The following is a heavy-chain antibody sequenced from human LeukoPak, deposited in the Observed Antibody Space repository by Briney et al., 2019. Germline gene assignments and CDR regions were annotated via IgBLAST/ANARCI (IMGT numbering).Heavy chain of an antibody. V-gene: IGHV3-64*01. J-gene: IGHJ4*02. CDR3: ARDPDSSGAFDY. CDR1: GFSFSGDY. Sequence: GGSLRLSCAASGFSFSGDYIHWVRQAPGKGLEYVSAISGNGVTTHYTNSVKGRFTISRDNSKNTVYLQMGSLSTEDTAVYYCARDPDSSGAFDYWGQGTLVTVSS. CDR2: ISGNGVTT. D-gene: IGHD3-22*01.